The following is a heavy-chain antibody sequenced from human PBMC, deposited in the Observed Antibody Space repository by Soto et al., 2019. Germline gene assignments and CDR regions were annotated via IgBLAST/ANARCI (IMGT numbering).Heavy chain of an antibody. J-gene: IGHJ6*02. CDR1: GGSISSGGYY. Sequence: PSETLSPTCTVSGGSISSGGYYWSWIRQHPGKGLEWIGYIYYSGSTYYNPSLKSRVTISVDTSKNQFSLKLSSVTAADTAVYYCARGMDSSWYDYYYYGMDVWGQGTTVTVS. D-gene: IGHD6-13*01. CDR2: IYYSGST. V-gene: IGHV4-31*03. CDR3: ARGMDSSWYDYYYYGMDV.